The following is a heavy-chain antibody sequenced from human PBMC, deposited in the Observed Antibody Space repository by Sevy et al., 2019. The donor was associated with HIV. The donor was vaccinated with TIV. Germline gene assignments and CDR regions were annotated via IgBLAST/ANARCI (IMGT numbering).Heavy chain of an antibody. V-gene: IGHV3-43*01. CDR3: AKGYCSGGSCYSGVYYYYMDV. Sequence: GGSLRLSCAASGFTFDDYTMHWVRQAPGKGLEWVSLISWDGGSTYYADSVKGRFTISRDNSKNSLYLQMNSLRTEDTALYYCAKGYCSGGSCYSGVYYYYMDVWGKRTTVTVSS. J-gene: IGHJ6*03. CDR2: ISWDGGST. CDR1: GFTFDDYT. D-gene: IGHD2-15*01.